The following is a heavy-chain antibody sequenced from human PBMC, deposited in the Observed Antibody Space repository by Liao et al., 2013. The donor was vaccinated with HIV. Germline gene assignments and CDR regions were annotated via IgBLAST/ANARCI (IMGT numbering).Heavy chain of an antibody. CDR1: GGSFSGYS. Sequence: QVQLQQWGAGLLKPSETLSLTCAVYGGSFSGYSWTWIRQPAGKGLEWIGRIFTSGSTDYNPSLKSRVTLSVDTSKNQFSLKLSSVTAADTAVYYCARVDQYYDYWRGYENWFDPWGQGTLVTVSS. CDR3: ARVDQYYDYWRGYENWFDP. J-gene: IGHJ5*02. CDR2: IFTSGST. D-gene: IGHD3-3*01. V-gene: IGHV4-59*10.